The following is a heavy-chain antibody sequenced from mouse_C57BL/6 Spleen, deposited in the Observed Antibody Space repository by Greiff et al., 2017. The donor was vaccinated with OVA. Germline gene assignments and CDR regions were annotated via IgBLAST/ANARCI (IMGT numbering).Heavy chain of an antibody. D-gene: IGHD1-1*01. CDR2: IWSDGST. CDR1: GFSLTSYG. J-gene: IGHJ4*01. Sequence: QVQLKESGPGLVAPSQSLSITCTVSGFSLTSYGVHWVRQPPGKGLEWLVVIWSDGSTTYNSALKSRLSISKDNSKSHVFLKMNSLQTDDTAMYYCARHEPPPYYYGSSYDGYAMDYWGQGTSVTVSS. V-gene: IGHV2-6-1*01. CDR3: ARHEPPPYYYGSSYDGYAMDY.